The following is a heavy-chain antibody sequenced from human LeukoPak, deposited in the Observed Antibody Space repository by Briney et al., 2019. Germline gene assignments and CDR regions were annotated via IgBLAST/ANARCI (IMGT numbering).Heavy chain of an antibody. Sequence: SETLSLTCTVSGGSISSDSYYWGWIRQPPGKGLERVGSIYYSGSTYYNPSLKSRVTISVDTSKNQFSLKLSFVTAADTAVYYCARKGRGPYGSVNGYFDYWGQGTLVTVSS. D-gene: IGHD3-10*01. V-gene: IGHV4-39*07. J-gene: IGHJ4*02. CDR2: IYYSGST. CDR3: ARKGRGPYGSVNGYFDY. CDR1: GGSISSDSYY.